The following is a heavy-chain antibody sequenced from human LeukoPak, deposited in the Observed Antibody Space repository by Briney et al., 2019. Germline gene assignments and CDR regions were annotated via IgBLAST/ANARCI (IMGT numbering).Heavy chain of an antibody. V-gene: IGHV4-34*01. CDR1: GGSFSGYY. D-gene: IGHD1-26*01. CDR3: ASGGQFVWGSYFVPWFDP. CDR2: IKHHGSP. Sequence: SETLSLTCAVYGGSFSGYYWSWIRQPPGKGLEWIGEIKHHGSPNYNPSLKSRVTISVDTSKNQFSLKLSSVTAADTAVYYCASGGQFVWGSYFVPWFDPGGREPLVTVSS. J-gene: IGHJ5*02.